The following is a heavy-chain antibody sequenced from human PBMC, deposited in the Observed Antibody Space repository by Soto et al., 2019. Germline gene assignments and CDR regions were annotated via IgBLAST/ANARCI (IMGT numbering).Heavy chain of an antibody. V-gene: IGHV3-23*01. CDR1: GFTFSTYP. CDR2: ISGSGDNT. J-gene: IGHJ6*02. CDR3: AKILSTVTSYYYGMDV. Sequence: PGGSLRLSCAASGFTFSTYPMTWVRQAPGEGLEGVSSISGSGDNTYYTDSVRGRFTISRDNSKNTLYLQMNSLRAEDTAVYYCAKILSTVTSYYYGMDVWGQGTTVTVSS. D-gene: IGHD4-17*01.